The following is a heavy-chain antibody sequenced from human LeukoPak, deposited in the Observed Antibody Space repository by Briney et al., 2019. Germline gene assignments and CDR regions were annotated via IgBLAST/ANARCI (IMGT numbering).Heavy chain of an antibody. CDR1: GYTFTGYY. D-gene: IGHD2-15*01. J-gene: IGHJ4*02. CDR3: ARPHCSGGSCYSDFDY. CDR2: INPNSGGT. Sequence: ASVKVSCKASGYTFTGYYMHWVRQAPGQGLEWMGWINPNSGGTNYAQKFQGRATMTRDTSIGTAYMELSRLRSDDTAVYYCARPHCSGGSCYSDFDYWGQGTLVTVSS. V-gene: IGHV1-2*02.